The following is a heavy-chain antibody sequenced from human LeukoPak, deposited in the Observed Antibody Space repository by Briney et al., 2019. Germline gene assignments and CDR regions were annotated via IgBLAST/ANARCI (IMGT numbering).Heavy chain of an antibody. J-gene: IGHJ5*02. CDR2: IYPDDSDT. CDR1: GYSFTTYW. D-gene: IGHD3-10*01. CDR3: ARQRGSSGTINHFDP. Sequence: EESLKISCETSGYSFTTYWIGWVRQMPGTGLEWVGAIYPDDSDTRYSPSFQGQVVISADRSIRTAYLQWNSLKTSDTAMYYCARQRGSSGTINHFDPWGQGTLVTVSS. V-gene: IGHV5-51*01.